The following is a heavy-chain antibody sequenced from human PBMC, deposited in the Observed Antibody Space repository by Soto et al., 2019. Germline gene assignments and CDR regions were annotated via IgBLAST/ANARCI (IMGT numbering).Heavy chain of an antibody. V-gene: IGHV1-24*01. J-gene: IGHJ4*02. CDR3: ATDGVEKDQWLYYFDY. D-gene: IGHD6-19*01. Sequence: ASVKVSCKVSGYTLTELSMHWVRQAPGKGLEWMGGFDPEDGETIYAQKFQGRVTMTEDTSTDTAYMELSSLRSEDTAVYYCATDGVEKDQWLYYFDYWGQGTLVTVSS. CDR2: FDPEDGET. CDR1: GYTLTELS.